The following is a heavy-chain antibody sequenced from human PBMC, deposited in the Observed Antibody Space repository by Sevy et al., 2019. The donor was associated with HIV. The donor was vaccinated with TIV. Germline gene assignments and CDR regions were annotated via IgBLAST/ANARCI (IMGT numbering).Heavy chain of an antibody. Sequence: GVSLRLSCAASGFTFSNAWMSWVRQAPGKGLEWVGRIKSKTDGGTTDYAAPLKGRFTISRDDSKNTLYLQMNSLKTEDTAVYYCTTEGAYCGGDCYPPYYYYGMDVWGQGTTVTVSS. CDR2: IKSKTDGGTT. J-gene: IGHJ6*02. CDR1: GFTFSNAW. D-gene: IGHD2-21*02. CDR3: TTEGAYCGGDCYPPYYYYGMDV. V-gene: IGHV3-15*01.